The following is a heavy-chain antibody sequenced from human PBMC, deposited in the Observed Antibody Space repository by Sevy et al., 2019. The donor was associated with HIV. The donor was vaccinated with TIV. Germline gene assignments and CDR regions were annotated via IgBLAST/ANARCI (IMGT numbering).Heavy chain of an antibody. V-gene: IGHV3-30*18. J-gene: IGHJ5*02. CDR1: GFNFSPYA. Sequence: GGSLRLSCAASGFNFSPYAMHWVRQGPGKGLEWVATVSSDGTTRSYVDYFKGRFSLSRDNSKNTLYLQMNNLTPEDTAVYYCAKEGYYYDSRSSDWFDPWGPGALVTVSS. D-gene: IGHD3-22*01. CDR2: VSSDGTTR. CDR3: AKEGYYYDSRSSDWFDP.